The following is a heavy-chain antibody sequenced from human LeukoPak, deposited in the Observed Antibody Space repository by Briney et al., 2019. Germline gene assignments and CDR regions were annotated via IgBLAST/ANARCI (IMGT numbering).Heavy chain of an antibody. Sequence: SETLSLTCTVSGGSISSYYWSWIRQPAGKGLEWIGRIYTSGSTNYNPSLKSRVTMSVDTSKNQFSLKLSSVTVADTAVYYCAREGLKGWYGGLFDYWGQGTLVTVSS. V-gene: IGHV4-4*07. CDR1: GGSISSYY. J-gene: IGHJ4*02. CDR3: AREGLKGWYGGLFDY. CDR2: IYTSGST. D-gene: IGHD6-19*01.